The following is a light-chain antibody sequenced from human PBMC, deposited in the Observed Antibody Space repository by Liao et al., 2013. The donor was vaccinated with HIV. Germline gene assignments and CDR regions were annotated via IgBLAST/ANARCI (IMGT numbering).Light chain of an antibody. J-gene: IGLJ1*01. CDR3: QAWDSSRYV. V-gene: IGLV3-1*01. CDR2: QDS. Sequence: SYELTQPPSVSVSPGQTASITCSGDKLGDKYACWYHQKPGQSPVLVIYQDSKRPSGIPERFSGSNSGNTATLTISGTQAMDEADYYCQAWDSSRYVFGTGTKVTVL. CDR1: KLGDKY.